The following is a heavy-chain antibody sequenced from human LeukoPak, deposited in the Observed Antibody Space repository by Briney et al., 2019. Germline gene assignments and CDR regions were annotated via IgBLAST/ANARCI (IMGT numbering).Heavy chain of an antibody. D-gene: IGHD5-12*01. V-gene: IGHV3-23*01. CDR2: ISGSGGST. J-gene: IGHJ6*02. CDR3: AKDRDVVATIRALGYYGMDV. CDR1: GFTFSSYA. Sequence: GGSLRLSCAASGFTFSSYAMSWVRQAPGKGLEWVSAISGSGGSTYYADSVKGRFTISRDNSKNTLYLQMNSLRAEDTAVYYCAKDRDVVATIRALGYYGMDVWGQGTTVTVSS.